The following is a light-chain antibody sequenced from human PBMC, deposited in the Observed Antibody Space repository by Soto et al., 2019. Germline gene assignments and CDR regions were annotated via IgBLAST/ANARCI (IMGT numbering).Light chain of an antibody. CDR3: QQYYSTPHT. Sequence: EIVLTQSPGTLSLSPGERATLSCRASQSVSSSYLAWYQQKPGQAPRVLIHGASSRATGIPDRFSGSGSGTDFTLTISRLEPEDFAVYFCQQYYSTPHTFGQGTKLEIK. CDR2: GAS. J-gene: IGKJ2*01. CDR1: QSVSSSY. V-gene: IGKV3-20*01.